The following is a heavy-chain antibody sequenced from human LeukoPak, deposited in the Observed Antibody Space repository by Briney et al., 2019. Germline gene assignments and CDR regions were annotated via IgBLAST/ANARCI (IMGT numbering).Heavy chain of an antibody. Sequence: GGSLRLSCAASGFTFSSYWMHWVRQAPGKGLVWVSRINSDGSSTSYADSVKGRFTISRDNAKNTLYLQMNSLRAEDTAVYYCARVTDYYDSNGYPDYWGQGTLVTVSS. V-gene: IGHV3-74*01. CDR1: GFTFSSYW. CDR3: ARVTDYYDSNGYPDY. CDR2: INSDGSST. J-gene: IGHJ4*02. D-gene: IGHD3-22*01.